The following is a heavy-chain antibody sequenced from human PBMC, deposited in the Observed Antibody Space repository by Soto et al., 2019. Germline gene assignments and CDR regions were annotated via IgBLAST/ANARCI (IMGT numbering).Heavy chain of an antibody. CDR3: AINIARGHWDVDL. CDR1: GIAFSGCG. V-gene: IGHV3-30*03. CDR2: ISSDGSQK. D-gene: IGHD3-10*01. Sequence: QVQLVESGGGVVQPGKSLRLSCAASGIAFSGCGMFWVRQTPSKGLEWVAAISSDGSQKYYADSVKGRFTISRCNSKNTLYLQLNGLTPAATAVYYCAINIARGHWDVDLWGRGTLVTVSS. J-gene: IGHJ2*01.